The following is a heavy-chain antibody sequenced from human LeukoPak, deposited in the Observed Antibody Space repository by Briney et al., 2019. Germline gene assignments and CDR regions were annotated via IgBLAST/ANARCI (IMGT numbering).Heavy chain of an antibody. D-gene: IGHD3-3*01. CDR2: IIPIFGTA. J-gene: IGHJ4*02. CDR1: GGTFSSYA. Sequence: SVKVSCKASGGTFSSYAISWARQAPGQGLEWMGGIIPIFGTANYAQKFQGRVTITADESTSTAYMELSSLRSEDTAVYYCAREPATIFGVVDLKYFDYWGQGTLVTVSS. CDR3: AREPATIFGVVDLKYFDY. V-gene: IGHV1-69*01.